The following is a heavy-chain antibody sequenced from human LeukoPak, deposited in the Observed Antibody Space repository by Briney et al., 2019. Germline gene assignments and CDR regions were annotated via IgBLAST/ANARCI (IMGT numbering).Heavy chain of an antibody. Sequence: GGSLRLSCAASGFTFASCALSWVRQAPRKGLEWVSGITICGSGTYYADSVQGRFTISRDNAKNSLSLQMNSLRAEDTAVYFCAIDPGVGVPWEVGAHSPSHTFDLWGQGTMVTVSS. CDR1: GFTFASCA. CDR2: ITICGSGT. V-gene: IGHV3-23*01. J-gene: IGHJ3*01. D-gene: IGHD1-26*01. CDR3: AIDPGVGVPWEVGAHSPSHTFDL.